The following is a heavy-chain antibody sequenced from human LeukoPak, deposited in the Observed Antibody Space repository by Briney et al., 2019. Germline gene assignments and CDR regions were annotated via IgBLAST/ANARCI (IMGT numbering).Heavy chain of an antibody. CDR3: HFYYYSSGYMSDY. D-gene: IGHD3-22*01. Sequence: GESLKISCKGSGYSFTSYWIGWVRQMPGKGLEWMGIIYPGDSDTRYSPSFQGQVTISADKSISTAYLQWSSLKASDTAMYYCHFYYYSSGYMSDYWGQGTLVTVSS. CDR1: GYSFTSYW. CDR2: IYPGDSDT. V-gene: IGHV5-51*01. J-gene: IGHJ4*02.